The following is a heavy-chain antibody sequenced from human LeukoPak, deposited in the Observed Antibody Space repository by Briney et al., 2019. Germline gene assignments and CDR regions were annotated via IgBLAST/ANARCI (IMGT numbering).Heavy chain of an antibody. CDR1: GFTFSSYG. CDR2: IRYDGSNK. D-gene: IGHD3-22*01. Sequence: GGSRRLSCAASGFTFSSYGMHWVRQAPGKGQEWVAFIRYDGSNKYYANSVKGRSTISRDNSKNTLYLQMNSLRALDTAVYYCARGEDSSGYRSWFDPWGQGTLVTVSS. CDR3: ARGEDSSGYRSWFDP. V-gene: IGHV3-30*02. J-gene: IGHJ5*02.